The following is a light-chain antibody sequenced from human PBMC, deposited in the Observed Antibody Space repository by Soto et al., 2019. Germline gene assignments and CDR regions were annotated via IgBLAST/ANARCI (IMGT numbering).Light chain of an antibody. CDR3: QQYNSYSPS. J-gene: IGKJ1*01. Sequence: IQMTQSPSTLSASVGARVTITCRASQSISSWLAWYQQKPGKAPKLLIYDASSLESGVPSRFSGSGSGTEFTLTISSLQPDDFATYYCQQYNSYSPSFGQGTKVEIK. V-gene: IGKV1-5*01. CDR1: QSISSW. CDR2: DAS.